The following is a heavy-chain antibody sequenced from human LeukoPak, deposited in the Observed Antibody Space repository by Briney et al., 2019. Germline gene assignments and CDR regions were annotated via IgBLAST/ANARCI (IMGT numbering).Heavy chain of an antibody. V-gene: IGHV4-4*02. CDR3: ARVGGTMVRGVMRGKYYFDY. J-gene: IGHJ4*02. D-gene: IGHD3-10*01. CDR1: GGSISSSNW. CDR2: IYHSGSN. Sequence: SETLSLTCAVSGGSISSSNWWSWVRQPPGKGLEWIGEIYHSGSNNYNPSLKSRVTISVDKSKNQFSLKLSSVTAADTAVYYCARVGGTMVRGVMRGKYYFDYWGQGTLVTVSS.